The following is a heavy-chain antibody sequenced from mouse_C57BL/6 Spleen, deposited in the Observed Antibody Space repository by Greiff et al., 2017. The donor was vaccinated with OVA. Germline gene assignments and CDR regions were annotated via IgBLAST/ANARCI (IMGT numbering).Heavy chain of an antibody. V-gene: IGHV1-76*01. J-gene: IGHJ4*01. CDR1: GYTFTDYY. Sequence: QVQLQQSGAELVRPGASVKLSCKASGYTFTDYYINWVKQRPGQGLEWIARIYPGSGNTYYNEKFKGKATLTAEKSSSTAYMQLSSLTSEDSAVYFCARCDYDGGYYAMDYWGQGTSVTVSS. CDR3: ARCDYDGGYYAMDY. D-gene: IGHD2-4*01. CDR2: IYPGSGNT.